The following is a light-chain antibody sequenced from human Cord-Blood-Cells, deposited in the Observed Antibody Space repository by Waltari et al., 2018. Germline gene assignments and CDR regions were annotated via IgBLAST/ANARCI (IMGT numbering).Light chain of an antibody. CDR3: MQALQTPLT. V-gene: IGKV2-28*01. Sequence: IVMTQSPLSLPVTPGETASISCRSSQSLLHRNGYNYLDWYLQKPGQSPQLLIYLGSNRASGVPDRFSGSGSGTDFTLKISRVEAEDVGVYYCMQALQTPLTFGPGTKVDIK. CDR1: QSLLHRNGYNY. J-gene: IGKJ3*01. CDR2: LGS.